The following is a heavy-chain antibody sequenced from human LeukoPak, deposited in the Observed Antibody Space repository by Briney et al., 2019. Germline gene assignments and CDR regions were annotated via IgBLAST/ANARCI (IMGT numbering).Heavy chain of an antibody. J-gene: IGHJ4*02. CDR2: INPSGGST. V-gene: IGHV1-46*01. CDR3: ATGGYSYPVAY. CDR1: GYTFTSYY. D-gene: IGHD5-18*01. Sequence: ASLKVSCKASGYTFTSYYMHWVRQAPGQGLEWMGIINPSGGSTSYAQKFQGRVTMTRDTSTSTVYMELSSLRSEDTAVYYCATGGYSYPVAYWGQGTLVTVSS.